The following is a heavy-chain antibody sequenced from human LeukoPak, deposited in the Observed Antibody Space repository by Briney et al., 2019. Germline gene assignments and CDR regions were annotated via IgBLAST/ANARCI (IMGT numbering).Heavy chain of an antibody. D-gene: IGHD3-22*01. CDR1: GYTFTSYD. Sequence: ASVKVSCKASGYTFTSYDINWVRQATGQGLEWMGWMNPNSGNTGYAQKFQGRVTITRNTSISTAYMELSSLRSEDTAVYYCARDSYSSGYYHLIFDYWGQGTLVTVSS. V-gene: IGHV1-8*03. CDR2: MNPNSGNT. J-gene: IGHJ4*02. CDR3: ARDSYSSGYYHLIFDY.